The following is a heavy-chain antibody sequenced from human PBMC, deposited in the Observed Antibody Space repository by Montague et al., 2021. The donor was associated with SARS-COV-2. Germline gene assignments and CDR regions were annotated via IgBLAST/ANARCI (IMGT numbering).Heavy chain of an antibody. J-gene: IGHJ4*02. CDR2: INPDGDAT. V-gene: IGHV3-74*01. D-gene: IGHD4/OR15-4a*01. Sequence: SLRLSCPASGFTFSTYWMYWIRQVPGKGLAWVSRINPDGDATTYADSVKGRFTISRDNSKNILHLQMNSLRGEDTAVYYCARSNLHDYADYWGRGNLVTVSS. CDR3: ARSNLHDYADY. CDR1: GFTFSTYW.